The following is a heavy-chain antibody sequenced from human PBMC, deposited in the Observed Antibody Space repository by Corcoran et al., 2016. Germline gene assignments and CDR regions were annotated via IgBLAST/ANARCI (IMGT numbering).Heavy chain of an antibody. J-gene: IGHJ4*02. CDR2: IYSGGST. D-gene: IGHD3-22*01. CDR3: ARESYDSSGYYYV. V-gene: IGHV3-53*01. Sequence: EVQLVESGGGLIQPGGSLRLSCAASGFTVSSNYMSWVRQAPGKGLEWVSVIYSGGSTYYADSVKGRFTISRDNSKNTLYLQMNSLRAEDTAVYYCARESYDSSGYYYVGGQGTLVTVSS. CDR1: GFTVSSNY.